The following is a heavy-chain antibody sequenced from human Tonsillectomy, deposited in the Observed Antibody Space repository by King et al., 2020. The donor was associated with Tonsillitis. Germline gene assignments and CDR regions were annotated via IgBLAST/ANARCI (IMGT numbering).Heavy chain of an antibody. CDR1: GFSLSDARLG. CDR2: IFSNDKK. CDR3: ARTEGEMSTTFDY. Sequence: VTLKESGPVLVKPPETLTLTCTVSGFSLSDARLGVSWIRQPPGKALEWLAHIFSNDKKSYSTSLKSRLTISKDTSESQVVLTMPNMGPVDTATYYCARTEGEMSTTFDYWGQGILVTVSS. D-gene: IGHD5-24*01. J-gene: IGHJ4*02. V-gene: IGHV2-26*01.